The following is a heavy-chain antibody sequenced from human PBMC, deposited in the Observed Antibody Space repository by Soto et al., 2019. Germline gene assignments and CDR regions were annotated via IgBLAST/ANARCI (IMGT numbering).Heavy chain of an antibody. V-gene: IGHV1-69*13. CDR1: GGTFSSYA. J-gene: IGHJ4*02. CDR2: IIPIFGTA. CDR3: ARLDTAMVTSDY. D-gene: IGHD5-18*01. Sequence: SVKVSCKASGGTFSSYAISWVRQAPGQGLEWMGGIIPIFGTANYAQKFQGRVTITADESTSTAYMELSSLRSEDTAVYYCARLDTAMVTSDYWGQGTLVTVSS.